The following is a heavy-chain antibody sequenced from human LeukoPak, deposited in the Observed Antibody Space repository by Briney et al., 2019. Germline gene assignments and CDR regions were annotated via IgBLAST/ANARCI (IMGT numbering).Heavy chain of an antibody. D-gene: IGHD2-2*01. CDR1: GFTFSSYA. CDR2: ISGSGGTT. Sequence: PGGSLRLSCAASGFTFSSYAMSWVRQAPGKGLEWVSGISGSGGTTYYADSVKGRFTISRDNSKDTLYLQMNSLRAEDTAVYYCAKDSYCSSTSCYRGDDAFDIWGQGTMVTVSS. CDR3: AKDSYCSSTSCYRGDDAFDI. V-gene: IGHV3-23*01. J-gene: IGHJ3*02.